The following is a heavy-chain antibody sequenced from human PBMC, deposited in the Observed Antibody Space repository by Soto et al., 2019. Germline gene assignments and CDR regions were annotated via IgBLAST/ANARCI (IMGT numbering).Heavy chain of an antibody. CDR1: GITSTTYA. J-gene: IGHJ5*02. CDR2: INTGNGNT. Sequence: QVQLVQSGXXXXXPGASVKVSCKASGITSTTYAIHWVRQVPGQGLEWMGWINTGNGNTRYSQRFLGRVSLTTDTSASTVSMDLSSLTSEDTAVYYCARAISGYVTWGQGTLITVSS. CDR3: ARAISGYVT. D-gene: IGHD5-12*01. V-gene: IGHV1-3*04.